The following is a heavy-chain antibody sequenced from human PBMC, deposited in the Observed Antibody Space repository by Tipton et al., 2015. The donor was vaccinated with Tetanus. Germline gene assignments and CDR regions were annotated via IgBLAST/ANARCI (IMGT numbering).Heavy chain of an antibody. CDR2: IYYSGTT. Sequence: TLSLTCDVPGGPVSSSNWWSWVRQAPRKGLEWIGEIYYSGTTNYNPSLKSRVTISTDKSKNQVSLRLNSVTAADTAVYFCARTPDYYYGMDVWGQGTTVTVSS. J-gene: IGHJ6*02. CDR3: ARTPDYYYGMDV. V-gene: IGHV4-4*01. CDR1: GGPVSSSNW.